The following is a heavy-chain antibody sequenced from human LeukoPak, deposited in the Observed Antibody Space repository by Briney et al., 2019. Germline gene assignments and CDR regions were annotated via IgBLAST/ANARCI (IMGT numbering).Heavy chain of an antibody. V-gene: IGHV3-7*01. D-gene: IGHD6-13*01. CDR3: AREGIASAGSSKYYFDY. Sequence: GGSLRLSCAASGFTVSSYWMSWVRQAPGKGLEWVANIKEDESEKYYVDSVKGRFTISRDNAKNTLYLQMSSLRVEDTAVYYCAREGIASAGSSKYYFDYWGQGTLVTVSS. CDR2: IKEDESEK. J-gene: IGHJ4*02. CDR1: GFTVSSYW.